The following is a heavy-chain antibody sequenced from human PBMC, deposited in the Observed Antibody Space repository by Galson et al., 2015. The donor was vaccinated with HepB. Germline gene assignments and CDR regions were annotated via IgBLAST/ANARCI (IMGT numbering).Heavy chain of an antibody. Sequence: SLRLSCAASGFTFSSYAMHWVRQAPGKGLEWVAVISYDGSNKYYADSVKGRFTISRDNSKNTLYLQMNSLRAEDTAVYYCARDEEAVAGNSPASLADYWGQGTLVTVSS. D-gene: IGHD6-19*01. CDR3: ARDEEAVAGNSPASLADY. J-gene: IGHJ4*02. V-gene: IGHV3-30*04. CDR2: ISYDGSNK. CDR1: GFTFSSYA.